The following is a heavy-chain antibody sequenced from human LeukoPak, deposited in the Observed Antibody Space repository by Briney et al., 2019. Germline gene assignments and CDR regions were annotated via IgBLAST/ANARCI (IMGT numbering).Heavy chain of an antibody. CDR1: GFTVINSY. CDR2: ISSSSSII. D-gene: IGHD2-21*02. V-gene: IGHV3-48*02. J-gene: IGHJ4*02. CDR3: AKSDTYRFDY. Sequence: PGGSLRLSCAGSGFTVINSYMTWVRQAPGKGLEWLSYISSSSSIIYYADSVKGRFTISRDNAKNSLYLQMNSLRDEDTAVYYCAKSDTYRFDYWGQGTLVTVSS.